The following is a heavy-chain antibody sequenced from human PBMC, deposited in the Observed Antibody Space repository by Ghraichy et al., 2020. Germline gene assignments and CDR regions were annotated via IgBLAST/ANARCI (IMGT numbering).Heavy chain of an antibody. CDR2: IYYTGTT. J-gene: IGHJ4*02. D-gene: IGHD3-10*01. V-gene: IGHV4-39*02. Sequence: SQTLSLTCTVSGGSVGSSSYHWAWIRQPPGKGLEWIGSIYYTGTTYYKPSLRSRVTISVDTSKNQFSLRLSSVNAADTAVYYCAREYYSSPGIWGQGTLVTVSS. CDR3: AREYYSSPGI. CDR1: GGSVGSSSYH.